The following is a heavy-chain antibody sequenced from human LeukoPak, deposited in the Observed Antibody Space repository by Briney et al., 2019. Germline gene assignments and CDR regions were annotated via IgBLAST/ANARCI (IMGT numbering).Heavy chain of an antibody. J-gene: IGHJ5*02. CDR1: GGTFSSYA. CDR3: ARGPYYRGAAGNWFDP. Sequence: ASVKVSCKASGGTFSSYAISWVRQAPGQGLEWMGGIIPIFGTANYAQKFQGRVTITADESTSTAYMELSSLRSEDTAVYYCARGPYYRGAAGNWFDPWGQGTLVTVSS. CDR2: IIPIFGTA. D-gene: IGHD6-13*01. V-gene: IGHV1-69*13.